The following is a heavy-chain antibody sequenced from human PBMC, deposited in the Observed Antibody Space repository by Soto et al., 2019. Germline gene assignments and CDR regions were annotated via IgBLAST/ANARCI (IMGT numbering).Heavy chain of an antibody. CDR2: FYYSGRT. V-gene: IGHV4-39*01. Sequence: QLQLQESGPGLVKPSETLSLTCTVSGGSIISTTHYWGWIRQPPGKGLEWIGSFYYSGRTYYNPSLTSRVTISVETSKNEFALKLSSVPAAETAVYYRATHEGEAAVPVGRGWFDPWGQGTLVTVSS. CDR1: GGSIISTTHY. CDR3: ATHEGEAAVPVGRGWFDP. D-gene: IGHD6-13*01. J-gene: IGHJ5*02.